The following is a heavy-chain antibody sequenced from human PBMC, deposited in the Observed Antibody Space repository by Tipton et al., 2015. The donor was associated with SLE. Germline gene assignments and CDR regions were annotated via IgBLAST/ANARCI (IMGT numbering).Heavy chain of an antibody. Sequence: SLRLSCAASGFTVSSKYMNWVRQAPGKGLEWVSVIFGGGSTYYGDSVKGRFTISRDNSKNTVHLQMNSLRVEDTAVYYCARGTGGYSSSYYDYWGQGTLVTVSS. CDR2: IFGGGST. J-gene: IGHJ4*02. D-gene: IGHD6-13*01. V-gene: IGHV3-53*01. CDR1: GFTVSSKY. CDR3: ARGTGGYSSSYYDY.